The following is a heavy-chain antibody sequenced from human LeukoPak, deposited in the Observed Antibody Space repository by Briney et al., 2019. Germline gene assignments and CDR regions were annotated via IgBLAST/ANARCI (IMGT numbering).Heavy chain of an antibody. Sequence: PGGSLRLSCAASGFTFSNYWMHWVRHAPGKGLVCVSRINTDGSSTTYADSVKGRFTISRDNAKNTLYLQMNSLRAEYTAVYYCGRDFVLVPAAIPDYWGQGTLVTVSS. V-gene: IGHV3-74*01. D-gene: IGHD2-2*01. CDR2: INTDGSST. CDR3: GRDFVLVPAAIPDY. J-gene: IGHJ4*02. CDR1: GFTFSNYW.